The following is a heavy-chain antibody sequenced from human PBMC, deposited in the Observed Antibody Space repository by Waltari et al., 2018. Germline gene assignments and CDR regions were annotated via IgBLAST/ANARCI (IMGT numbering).Heavy chain of an antibody. D-gene: IGHD6-13*01. CDR3: AKTQRAAAGTGSGGFFDY. Sequence: EVQLVESGGGLVQPGRSLRLSCAASGFTFDDYAMHWVRQAPGKGLEWVSGISWNSGSIGYADSVKGRFTISRDNAKNSLYLQMNSLRAEDMALYYCAKTQRAAAGTGSGGFFDYWGQGTLVTVSS. J-gene: IGHJ4*02. CDR2: ISWNSGSI. CDR1: GFTFDDYA. V-gene: IGHV3-9*03.